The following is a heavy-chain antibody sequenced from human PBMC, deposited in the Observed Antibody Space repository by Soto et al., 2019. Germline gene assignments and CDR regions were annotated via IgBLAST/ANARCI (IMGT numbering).Heavy chain of an antibody. Sequence: GESLKISCMGSGYSFTSYWIGWVRQMPGKGLEWMGIIYPGDSDTRYSPSFQGQVTISADKSISTAYLQWSSLKASDTAMYYCARRPIAVAALLYFKHWGQGTLVTGSS. CDR3: ARRPIAVAALLYFKH. D-gene: IGHD6-19*01. CDR2: IYPGDSDT. V-gene: IGHV5-51*01. J-gene: IGHJ1*01. CDR1: GYSFTSYW.